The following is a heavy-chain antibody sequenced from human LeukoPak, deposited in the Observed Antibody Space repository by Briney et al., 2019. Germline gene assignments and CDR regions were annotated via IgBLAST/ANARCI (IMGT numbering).Heavy chain of an antibody. J-gene: IGHJ4*02. D-gene: IGHD3-3*01. V-gene: IGHV1-69*13. CDR2: IIPIFGTA. CDR3: ARSPFLLRFLEWFDY. Sequence: GASVKVSCKASGGTFSSYAISWVRQAPGQGLEWMGGIIPIFGTANYAQKFQGRVTITADESTSTAYMELSSLRSEDTAVYYCARSPFLLRFLEWFDYWGQGTLVTVSS. CDR1: GGTFSSYA.